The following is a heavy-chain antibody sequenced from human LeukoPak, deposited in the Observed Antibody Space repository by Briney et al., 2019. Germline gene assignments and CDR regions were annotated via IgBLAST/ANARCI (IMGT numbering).Heavy chain of an antibody. Sequence: GGSLRLSCAASGFTFITYEMHWVRQAPGKGLEWLSYIGSAGSTVFYADSVKGRFTISRDNGRDSLFLQMNSLRAEDTAVYYCERERGDYRAFDIWGRGTMVTVSS. CDR2: IGSAGSTV. J-gene: IGHJ3*02. CDR3: ERERGDYRAFDI. V-gene: IGHV3-48*03. CDR1: GFTFITYE. D-gene: IGHD4-17*01.